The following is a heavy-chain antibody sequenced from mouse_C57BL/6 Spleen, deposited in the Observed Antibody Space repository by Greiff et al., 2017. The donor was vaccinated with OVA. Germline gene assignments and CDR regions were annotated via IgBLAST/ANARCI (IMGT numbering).Heavy chain of an antibody. J-gene: IGHJ3*01. CDR1: GFTFSDYG. CDR3: AREGSSGFFAY. Sequence: EVKLEESGGGLVKPGGSLKLSCAASGFTFSDYGMHWVRQAPEKGLEWVAYISSGSSTIYYADTVKGRFTISRDNAKNTLFLQMTSLRSEDTAMYYCAREGSSGFFAYWGQGTLVTVSA. D-gene: IGHD3-2*02. CDR2: ISSGSSTI. V-gene: IGHV5-17*01.